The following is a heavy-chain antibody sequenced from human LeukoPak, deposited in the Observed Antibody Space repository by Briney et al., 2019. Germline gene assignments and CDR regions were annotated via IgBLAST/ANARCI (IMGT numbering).Heavy chain of an antibody. J-gene: IGHJ4*02. Sequence: ASVKVSCKASGYTFTNYVISWVPQAPGHGLEWVGWISAKNGKTNYAQKVQGRVTMTTDTSTTTAYMELRSLRSDDTAVYFWARGTEWEKDPDYFDSWGQGTLVTVSS. D-gene: IGHD1-26*01. V-gene: IGHV1-18*01. CDR2: ISAKNGKT. CDR1: GYTFTNYV. CDR3: ARGTEWEKDPDYFDS.